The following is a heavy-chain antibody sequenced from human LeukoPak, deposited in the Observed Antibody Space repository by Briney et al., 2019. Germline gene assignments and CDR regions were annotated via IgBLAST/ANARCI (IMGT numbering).Heavy chain of an antibody. CDR2: ITPSSSNI. CDR3: ARGDKFSGDY. J-gene: IGHJ4*02. CDR1: GFTFSSYT. D-gene: IGHD3-16*01. Sequence: GGSLRLSCAASGFTFSSYTMNWVRQAPGRGLEWVSLITPSSSNIYYADSVKGRFTISRDNAKNSLYLQMNNLRAEDTAVYYCARGDKFSGDYWGQGTLVTVSS. V-gene: IGHV3-21*01.